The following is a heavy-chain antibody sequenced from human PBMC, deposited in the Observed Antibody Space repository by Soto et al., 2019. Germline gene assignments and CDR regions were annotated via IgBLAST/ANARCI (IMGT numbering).Heavy chain of an antibody. CDR2: ISGSGGST. Sequence: EVQLLDSGGGLVQPGGSLRLSCGASGFIFSNYAMNWVRQAPGKGLEWVSTISGSGGSTYYADSVKGRFTISRDNSKNTLYLQMNSLRAEDTAVYYCANVPFRPFYFDYWGQGTLVTVSS. CDR1: GFIFSNYA. D-gene: IGHD3-3*02. V-gene: IGHV3-23*01. CDR3: ANVPFRPFYFDY. J-gene: IGHJ4*02.